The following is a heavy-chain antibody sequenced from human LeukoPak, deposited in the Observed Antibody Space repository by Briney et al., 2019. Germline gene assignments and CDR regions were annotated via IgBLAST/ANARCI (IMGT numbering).Heavy chain of an antibody. CDR2: IYNSGST. V-gene: IGHV4-38-2*02. CDR1: GYSISSGYY. Sequence: SETLSLTCTVSGYSISSGYYWGWIRQPPGKGLEWIGSIYNSGSTYYNPSLKSRVTISVDTSKNQFSLKLSSVTAADTAVYYCARQLPRTYYYGSGSYGDAFDIWGQGTMVTVSS. J-gene: IGHJ3*02. D-gene: IGHD3-10*01. CDR3: ARQLPRTYYYGSGSYGDAFDI.